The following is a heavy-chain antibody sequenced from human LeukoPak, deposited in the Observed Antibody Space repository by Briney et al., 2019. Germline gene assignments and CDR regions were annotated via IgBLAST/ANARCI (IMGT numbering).Heavy chain of an antibody. J-gene: IGHJ6*03. CDR1: GYTFTGYY. CDR3: ARDAGYRYYYYYMDV. D-gene: IGHD6-25*01. Sequence: ASVEVSCKASGYTFTGYYMHWVRQAPGQGLEWMGWINPNSGGTNYAQKFQGRVTMTRDTSISTAYMELSRLRSDDTAVYYCARDAGYRYYYYYMDVWGKGTTVTVSS. CDR2: INPNSGGT. V-gene: IGHV1-2*02.